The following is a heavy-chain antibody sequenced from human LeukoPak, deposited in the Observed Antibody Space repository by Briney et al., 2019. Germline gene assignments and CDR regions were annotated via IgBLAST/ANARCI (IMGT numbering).Heavy chain of an antibody. V-gene: IGHV3-74*01. Sequence: GGSLRLSCAASGFTFSSYWMHWVRQAPGKGLVWVSRINSDGSSTSYADSVKGRFTISRDNAKNTLYLQMNSLRVEDTAVYYCARALTLRGWFDPWGQGTLVTVSS. CDR3: ARALTLRGWFDP. D-gene: IGHD2/OR15-2a*01. CDR2: INSDGSST. J-gene: IGHJ5*02. CDR1: GFTFSSYW.